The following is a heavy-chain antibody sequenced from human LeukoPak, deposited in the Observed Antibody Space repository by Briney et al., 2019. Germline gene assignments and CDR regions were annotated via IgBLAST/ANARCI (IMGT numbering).Heavy chain of an antibody. D-gene: IGHD2-8*02. J-gene: IGHJ4*02. CDR2: VSHLNGNT. CDR1: GYTFTRSS. Sequence: GASVKVSCQVSGYTFTRSSIIWVRQAPGQGLEWMGWVSHLNGNTDYAQKSQGRVTMTTDTSTSTAYMELTSPTSDDTAIYYCARESTAWSFDFWGQGTLVTVSS. V-gene: IGHV1-18*01. CDR3: ARESTAWSFDF.